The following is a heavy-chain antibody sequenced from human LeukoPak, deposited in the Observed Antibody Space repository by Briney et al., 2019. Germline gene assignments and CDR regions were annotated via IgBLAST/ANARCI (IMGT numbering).Heavy chain of an antibody. V-gene: IGHV4-30-2*01. CDR2: IYHSGST. J-gene: IGHJ5*02. CDR1: GGSISSGGYS. CDR3: ARAGFSNWFDP. D-gene: IGHD7-27*01. Sequence: ASQTLSLTCAVSGGSISSGGYSWSWIRQPPGKGLEWIGYIYHSGSTYYNPSLKSRVTISVDRSKNQFSLKLSSATAADTAVYYCARAGFSNWFDPWGQGTLVTVSS.